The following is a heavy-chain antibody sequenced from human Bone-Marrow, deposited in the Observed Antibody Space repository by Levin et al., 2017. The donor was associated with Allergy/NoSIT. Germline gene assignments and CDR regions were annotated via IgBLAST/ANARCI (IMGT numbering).Heavy chain of an antibody. J-gene: IGHJ3*02. V-gene: IGHV4-34*01. CDR2: INHNGSP. CDR1: GGSLSGYY. D-gene: IGHD3-22*01. Sequence: SQTLSLTCAVYGGSLSGYYWSWIRQPPGKGLEWIGDINHNGSPNYNPSLKSRVTISVDTSKNQFSLKLKSVTAAETAVYYCARVLYYYDGSGYANDAFDIWGQGTMVTVSS. CDR3: ARVLYYYDGSGYANDAFDI.